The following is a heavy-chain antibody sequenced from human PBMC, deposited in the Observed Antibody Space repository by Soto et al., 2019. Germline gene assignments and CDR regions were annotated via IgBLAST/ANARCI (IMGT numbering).Heavy chain of an antibody. J-gene: IGHJ6*02. Sequence: GGSLRLSCAVSGFTFSSYEMNWVRQAPGKGLEWVSYISSTGSTIHYADSVQGRFTISRDNAKNSLNLQMNSLRAEDTAVYYCAGVGNYYDRSGWDYYYGMDVWGPGTTVTVSS. CDR3: AGVGNYYDRSGWDYYYGMDV. D-gene: IGHD3-22*01. CDR1: GFTFSSYE. V-gene: IGHV3-48*03. CDR2: ISSTGSTI.